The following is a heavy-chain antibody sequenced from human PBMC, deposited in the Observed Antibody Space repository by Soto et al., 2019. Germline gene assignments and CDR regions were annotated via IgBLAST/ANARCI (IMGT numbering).Heavy chain of an antibody. J-gene: IGHJ6*02. CDR1: GYTFTNYG. CDR2: ITASNGNT. CDR3: ARGASCSSASCYDNFHYGLAV. D-gene: IGHD2-2*01. V-gene: IGHV1-18*01. Sequence: QVQLVQSGPEVKKPGASVKVSCKASGYTFTNYGITWVRQAPGQGLEWMGWITASNGNTNYAREIQGRLTLTRDTSTNTAYMELRSLRSDDTAVYYCARGASCSSASCYDNFHYGLAVWGQGTTVIVSS.